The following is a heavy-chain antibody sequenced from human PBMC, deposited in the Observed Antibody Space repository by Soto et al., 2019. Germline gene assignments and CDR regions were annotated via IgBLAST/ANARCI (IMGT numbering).Heavy chain of an antibody. CDR3: ASAYSSSSLDYYYYGMDV. CDR2: IGTAGDT. D-gene: IGHD6-6*01. Sequence: GGSLRLSCAASGFTFSSYDMHWVRQATGKGLEWVSAIGTAGDTYYPGSVKGRFTISRENAKNSLYLQMNSLRAEDTAVYYCASAYSSSSLDYYYYGMDVWGQGTTVTVSS. V-gene: IGHV3-13*01. CDR1: GFTFSSYD. J-gene: IGHJ6*02.